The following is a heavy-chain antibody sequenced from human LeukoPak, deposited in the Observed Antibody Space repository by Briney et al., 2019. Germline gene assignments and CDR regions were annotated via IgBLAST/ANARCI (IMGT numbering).Heavy chain of an antibody. D-gene: IGHD2-15*01. CDR2: IYYSGST. CDR1: GRSISSGAYY. V-gene: IGHV4-31*03. J-gene: IGHJ5*02. CDR3: ARLNCSGGSCYSVDH. Sequence: SETLSLTCTVSGRSISSGAYYWSWIRQHPGKGLEWIGYIYYSGSTYSTPSLKSRLTISVDTYKNQFSLKLSSVTAADTAVYYCARLNCSGGSCYSVDHWGQGTLVTVSS.